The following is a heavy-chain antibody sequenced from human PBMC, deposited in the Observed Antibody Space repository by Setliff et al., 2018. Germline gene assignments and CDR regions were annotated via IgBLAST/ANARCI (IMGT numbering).Heavy chain of an antibody. CDR1: GFTFSNYE. CDR3: ARDQGSYGYRAFDF. D-gene: IGHD5-18*01. Sequence: GSLGLSCVASGFTFSNYEMNWVRQAPGKGLEWVSYISNSGGVKYYTDSVKGRFTFSRDNAKNSLYLQMNSLRAEDTAVYYCARDQGSYGYRAFDFWGQGTLVTVSS. J-gene: IGHJ4*02. V-gene: IGHV3-48*03. CDR2: ISNSGGVK.